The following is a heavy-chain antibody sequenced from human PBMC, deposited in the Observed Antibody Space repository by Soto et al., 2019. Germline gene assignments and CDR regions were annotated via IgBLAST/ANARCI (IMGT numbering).Heavy chain of an antibody. CDR1: GGSLSDYY. J-gene: IGHJ5*02. D-gene: IGHD6-13*01. Sequence: SETLSLTCAVYGGSLSDYYWSWIRQPPGKGLEWIGEINHSGSTNNNPSLKSRVTISVHTSKNQFSLKLSSVTAADTAVYYCARETYSSSWYVSKIFDPWGQGTLVTVSS. CDR2: INHSGST. CDR3: ARETYSSSWYVSKIFDP. V-gene: IGHV4-34*01.